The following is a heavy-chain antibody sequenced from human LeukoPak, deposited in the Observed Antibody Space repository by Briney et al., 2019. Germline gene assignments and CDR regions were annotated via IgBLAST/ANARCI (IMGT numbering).Heavy chain of an antibody. Sequence: GASVKVSCKASGYTFTSYAMNWVRQAPGQGLEWMGWINTNTGNPTYAQGFTGRFAFSLDTSVSTAYLQISSLKAEDTAVYYCARGYYGSGSYKSFWDYWGQGTLVTVSS. CDR3: ARGYYGSGSYKSFWDY. J-gene: IGHJ4*02. CDR1: GYTFTSYA. CDR2: INTNTGNP. D-gene: IGHD3-10*01. V-gene: IGHV7-4-1*02.